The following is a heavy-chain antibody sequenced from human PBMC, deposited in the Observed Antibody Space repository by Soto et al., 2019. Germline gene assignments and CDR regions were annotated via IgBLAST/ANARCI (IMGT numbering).Heavy chain of an antibody. J-gene: IGHJ5*02. CDR1: GYTFTSYD. CDR2: MNPNSGNT. Sequence: ASVKVSCKASGYTFTSYDINWVRQATGQGLEWMGWMNPNSGNTGYAQKFQGRVTMTRDTSISTAYMELSSLRSEDTAVYYCARISMDCSGGSCYSIPFMWFDPWGQGTLVTVSS. V-gene: IGHV1-8*01. CDR3: ARISMDCSGGSCYSIPFMWFDP. D-gene: IGHD2-15*01.